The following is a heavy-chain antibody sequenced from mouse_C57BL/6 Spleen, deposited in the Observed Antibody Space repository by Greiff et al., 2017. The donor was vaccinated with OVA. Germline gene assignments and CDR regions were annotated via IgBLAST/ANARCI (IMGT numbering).Heavy chain of an antibody. Sequence: VQLQQSGPELVKPGASVKIPCKASGYTFTDYNMDWVKQSHGKSLAWIGDINPNNGGTIYNQKFKGKATLTVDKSSSTAYMELRSLTSEDTAVYYCAREGYGSSYGFAYWGQGTLVTVSA. CDR3: AREGYGSSYGFAY. CDR2: INPNNGGT. V-gene: IGHV1-18*01. CDR1: GYTFTDYN. J-gene: IGHJ3*01. D-gene: IGHD1-1*01.